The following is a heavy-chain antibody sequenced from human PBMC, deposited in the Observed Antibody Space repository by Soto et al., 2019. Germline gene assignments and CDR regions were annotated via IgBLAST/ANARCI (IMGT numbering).Heavy chain of an antibody. CDR3: ARAVGTYCSSTSCYGVWFDP. Sequence: PSETLSLTCAVYGGSFSGYYWSWIRQPPGKGLEWIGEINHSGSTNYNPSLKSRVNISVDTSKNQFSLKLSSVTAADTAVYYFARAVGTYCSSTSCYGVWFDPGGQGTLVTVS. J-gene: IGHJ5*02. CDR2: INHSGST. CDR1: GGSFSGYY. V-gene: IGHV4-34*01. D-gene: IGHD2-2*01.